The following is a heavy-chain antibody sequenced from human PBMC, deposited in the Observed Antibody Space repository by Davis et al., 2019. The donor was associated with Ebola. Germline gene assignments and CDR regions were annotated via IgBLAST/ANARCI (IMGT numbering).Heavy chain of an antibody. CDR3: ASIVSGHGGP. CDR1: GYSSTNYC. CDR2: IYLGDSDT. Sequence: GGSLRLSCTASGYSSTNYCIGCARKMPGIALAWFAFIYLGDSDTRYNPSFQGQVTMSADKSISTAYLQWSSLKAADTAMYYCASIVSGHGGPGGQGTLVTVSS. V-gene: IGHV5-51*01. D-gene: IGHD5-12*01. J-gene: IGHJ4*01.